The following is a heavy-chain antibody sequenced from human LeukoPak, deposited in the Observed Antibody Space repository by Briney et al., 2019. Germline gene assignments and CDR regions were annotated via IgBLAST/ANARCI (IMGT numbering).Heavy chain of an antibody. CDR2: IYNSGST. CDR1: GGSISIYY. V-gene: IGHV4-59*01. Sequence: SETLSLTCTVSGGSISIYYWSWIRQPPGKGLEWIGYIYNSGSTDYNPSLKSRVTISADTSKNQFSLRLSSVTAADTAVYYCVRDRELNYWGQGTLVTVSS. D-gene: IGHD1-26*01. J-gene: IGHJ4*02. CDR3: VRDRELNY.